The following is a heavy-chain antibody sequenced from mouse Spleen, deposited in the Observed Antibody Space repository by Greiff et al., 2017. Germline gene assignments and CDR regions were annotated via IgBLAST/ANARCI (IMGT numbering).Heavy chain of an antibody. J-gene: IGHJ4*01. D-gene: IGHD2-3*01. CDR3: ARWDGAMDY. Sequence: VQLQQSGPELVKPGASVKISCKASGYTFTDYYMNWVKQSHGKSLEWIGDINPNNGGTSYNQKFKGKATLTVDKSSSTAYMELRSLTSEDSAVYYCARWDGAMDYWGQGTSVTVSS. CDR2: INPNNGGT. CDR1: GYTFTDYY. V-gene: IGHV1-26*01.